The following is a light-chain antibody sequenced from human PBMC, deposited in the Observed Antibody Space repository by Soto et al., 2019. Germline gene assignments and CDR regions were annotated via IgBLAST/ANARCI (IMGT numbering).Light chain of an antibody. Sequence: EIVMTQSPSTLSVSPVERATLSCIASQSVNSNYLAWYQQKPGQAPRLLIYGISKRATDIPDRFSGSGSGTEFTLTISSLQPEDFATYYCQQHGQWPITFGQGTRLEIK. CDR3: QQHGQWPIT. CDR1: QSVNSN. J-gene: IGKJ5*01. V-gene: IGKV3D-15*01. CDR2: GIS.